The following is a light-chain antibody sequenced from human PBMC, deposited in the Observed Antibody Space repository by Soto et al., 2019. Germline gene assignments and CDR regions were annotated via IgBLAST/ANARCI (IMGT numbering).Light chain of an antibody. CDR1: SSDVGGYNY. J-gene: IGLJ2*01. CDR2: DVS. Sequence: QSVLTQPRSVSGSPGQSVTISCTGTSSDVGGYNYVSWYQQHPGKAPKLMIYDVSKRPSGVPDRFSGSKSGNTASLTISGLQAEYETDYYCCSYAGSYTLEVFGGGTKVTVL. V-gene: IGLV2-11*01. CDR3: CSYAGSYTLEV.